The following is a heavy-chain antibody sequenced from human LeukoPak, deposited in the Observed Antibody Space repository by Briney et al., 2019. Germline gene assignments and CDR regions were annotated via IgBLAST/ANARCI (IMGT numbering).Heavy chain of an antibody. Sequence: GASVKVSCKASGYTFTSYDINWVRQATGQGLEWMGWMNPNSGNTGYAQKFQGRVTMTRNTSISTAYMELSSLRSEDTAVYYCARDREEWEPPDYWGQGTLVTVSS. V-gene: IGHV1-8*01. J-gene: IGHJ4*02. CDR3: ARDREEWEPPDY. D-gene: IGHD1-26*01. CDR1: GYTFTSYD. CDR2: MNPNSGNT.